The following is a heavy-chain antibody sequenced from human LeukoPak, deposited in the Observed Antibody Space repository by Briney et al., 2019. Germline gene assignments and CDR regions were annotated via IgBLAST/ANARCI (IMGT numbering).Heavy chain of an antibody. CDR3: ARQGSGSHTPPDY. CDR2: SYPGDSDS. D-gene: IGHD3-22*01. Sequence: GESLKISCQGSGYSFTSYWIGWVRQMPGKGLEWMGISYPGDSDSRYSPSFQGQVTISADQSISTAYLQWSSLRASDTALPYCARQGSGSHTPPDYWGHGTLLTVSP. J-gene: IGHJ4*01. V-gene: IGHV5-51*01. CDR1: GYSFTSYW.